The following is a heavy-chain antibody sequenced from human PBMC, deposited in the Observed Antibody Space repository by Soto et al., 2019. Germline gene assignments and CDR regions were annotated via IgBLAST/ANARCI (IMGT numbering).Heavy chain of an antibody. CDR3: ARGYGGSFHWFAP. Sequence: QVQLVQSGAEVKKPGASVKVSCKASGYTFTSYAMHWVRQAPGQRLEWMGWINAGNGNTKYSQKFQGRVTITTDTSASTAYMDLTSLRSEDTAVYYCARGYGGSFHWFAPWGQRTLVTVSS. CDR2: INAGNGNT. CDR1: GYTFTSYA. V-gene: IGHV1-3*01. D-gene: IGHD4-17*01. J-gene: IGHJ5*02.